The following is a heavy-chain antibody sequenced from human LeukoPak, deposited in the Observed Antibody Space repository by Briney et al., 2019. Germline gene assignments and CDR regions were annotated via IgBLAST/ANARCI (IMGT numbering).Heavy chain of an antibody. V-gene: IGHV3-30*04. J-gene: IGHJ5*01. CDR1: GFTFSSYA. CDR3: ARDANAGYSVNWFDP. Sequence: GGSLRLSCAASGFTFSSYAMHWVRQAPGKGLEWVAVISYDGSNKYYADSVKGRFTISRDNSKNTLHLQMNSLRAEDTAIYYCARDANAGYSVNWFDPWGQGTLVTVSS. D-gene: IGHD5/OR15-5a*01. CDR2: ISYDGSNK.